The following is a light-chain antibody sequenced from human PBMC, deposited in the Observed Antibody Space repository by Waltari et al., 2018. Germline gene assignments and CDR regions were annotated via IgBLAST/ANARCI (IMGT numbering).Light chain of an antibody. Sequence: ETVLTQSPATLSLSPGDRATFSCRASQNNDSYLGGYQQKPGQAPRFLIFEAFNRPTGIPARFSGSRSGTDFNLTISSLESEDFAIYYCQQRRNWPWTFGQGTRVEIK. J-gene: IGKJ1*01. V-gene: IGKV3-11*01. CDR2: EAF. CDR1: QNNDSY. CDR3: QQRRNWPWT.